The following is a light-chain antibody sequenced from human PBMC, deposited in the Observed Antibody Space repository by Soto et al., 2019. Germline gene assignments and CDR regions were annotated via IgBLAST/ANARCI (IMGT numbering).Light chain of an antibody. CDR3: QQYGSSPPIT. CDR2: GAS. Sequence: EIVLTQSPGTLSLFPGERATLSCRASQSVSSNYLASYQQKPGQAPRLLIYGASSRATGIPDRFSGSGSGTDFTLTISRLEPEDFAVYYCQQYGSSPPITFGQGTRLEIK. J-gene: IGKJ5*01. V-gene: IGKV3-20*01. CDR1: QSVSSNY.